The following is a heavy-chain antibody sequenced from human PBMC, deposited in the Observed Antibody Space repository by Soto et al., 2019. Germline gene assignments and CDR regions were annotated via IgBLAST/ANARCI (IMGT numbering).Heavy chain of an antibody. V-gene: IGHV1-46*01. D-gene: IGHD2-21*02. CDR2: VNPSGGHT. Sequence: QVQLMQSGAEVKKPGASVKVSCKASGDTFTDYYIHWVRQAPGQGLEWMGTVNPSGGHTTYAQHFLGRVTMTRDTSTSTLYMELTSLTSDETAIYYCARGGHVVVVTAALDYWGQGNLVTVSS. J-gene: IGHJ4*02. CDR3: ARGGHVVVVTAALDY. CDR1: GDTFTDYY.